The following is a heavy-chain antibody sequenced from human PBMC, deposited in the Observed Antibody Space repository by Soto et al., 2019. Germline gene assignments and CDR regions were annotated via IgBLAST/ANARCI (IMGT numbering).Heavy chain of an antibody. V-gene: IGHV1-8*01. CDR3: ARGPFGSIVLVPAAMVFDY. Sequence: ASVKVSCKASGYTFTGYDINWVRQATGQGLERIGRMNPNSGNTGYAQKYQGRVTMTRNTSISTAYIELSSLRSEDTAVYYCARGPFGSIVLVPAAMVFDYWGQGTLVPVSS. J-gene: IGHJ4*02. CDR2: MNPNSGNT. CDR1: GYTFTGYD. D-gene: IGHD2-2*01.